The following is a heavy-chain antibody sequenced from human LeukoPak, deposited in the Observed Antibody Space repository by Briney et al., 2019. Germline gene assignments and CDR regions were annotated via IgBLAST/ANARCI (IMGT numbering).Heavy chain of an antibody. D-gene: IGHD3-22*01. CDR2: IIPIFGTA. Sequence: ASVKVSCKASGGTFISYTISWVRQAPGQGLEWMGGIIPIFGTANYAQKFQGRVTITADESTSTAYMELSSLRSEDTAVYHCAREWGHDSSGYYYAYWGQGTLVTVSS. V-gene: IGHV1-69*13. CDR1: GGTFISYT. J-gene: IGHJ4*02. CDR3: AREWGHDSSGYYYAY.